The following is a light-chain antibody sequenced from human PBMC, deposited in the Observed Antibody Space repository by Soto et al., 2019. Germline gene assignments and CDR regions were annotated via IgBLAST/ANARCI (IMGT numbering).Light chain of an antibody. CDR2: DAS. CDR3: QQRSNWPPIT. J-gene: IGKJ3*01. CDR1: QSVDWY. V-gene: IGKV3-11*01. Sequence: IVLTQSPATLSLSPGDRATVSCRASQSVDWYVAWYQHKPGKAPRLLIYDASTRATGIPDRFSGSGSGTDFTLTISSLEPEDFAVYYCQQRSNWPPITFGPGTKVDMK.